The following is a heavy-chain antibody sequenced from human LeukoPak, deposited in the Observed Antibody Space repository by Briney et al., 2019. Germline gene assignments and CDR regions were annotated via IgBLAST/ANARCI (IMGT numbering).Heavy chain of an antibody. J-gene: IGHJ4*02. CDR1: GFIFNIYT. CDR3: ATTPVAVDY. V-gene: IGHV3-21*01. Sequence: TTGGSLRLSCAASGFIFNIYTMNWVRQAPGKGLEWVSSISSGSTCKYYADSVKGRFTISRDNAKNSLYLQMNSLRAEDTALYYCATTPVAVDYWGQGTLVTVSS. D-gene: IGHD6-19*01. CDR2: ISSGSTCK.